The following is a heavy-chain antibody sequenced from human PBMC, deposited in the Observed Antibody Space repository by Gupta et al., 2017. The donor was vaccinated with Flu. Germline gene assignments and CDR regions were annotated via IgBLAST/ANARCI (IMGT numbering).Heavy chain of an antibody. J-gene: IGHJ6*02. CDR3: ARDYDGTGTYDYYYFGMDV. Sequence: QVQLVQSGPEAQKAGSSVKISCKTSGVTFISNSISWVRQAPGQGLEWMGGVIPKCDTPQHAEKCQDRVTITADKSTTTVYMELNSLKSEDTAVYYCARDYDGTGTYDYYYFGMDVWGQGTTGTVSS. D-gene: IGHD2-8*02. CDR2: VIPKCDTP. V-gene: IGHV1-69*06. CDR1: GVTFISNS.